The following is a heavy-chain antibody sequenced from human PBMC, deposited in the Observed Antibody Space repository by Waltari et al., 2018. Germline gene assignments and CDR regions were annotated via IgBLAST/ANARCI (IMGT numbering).Heavy chain of an antibody. CDR3: ARAIFGVVGNWFDP. V-gene: IGHV4-61*02. D-gene: IGHD3-3*01. J-gene: IGHJ5*02. CDR1: GGSISSGSYY. Sequence: QVQLQESGPGLVKPSQTLSLTCTVSGGSISSGSYYWSWIRQPAGKGLEWIGRIYTSGSTNYNPSLKSRVTISVDTSKNQFSLKLSSVTAADTAVYYCARAIFGVVGNWFDPWGQGTLVTVSS. CDR2: IYTSGST.